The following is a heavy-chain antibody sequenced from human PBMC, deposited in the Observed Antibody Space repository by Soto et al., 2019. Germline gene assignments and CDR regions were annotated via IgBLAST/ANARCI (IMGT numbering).Heavy chain of an antibody. CDR3: ARVVFFQAEDGIRDL. CDR2: IYPGDSET. Sequence: RKSHGKGLEWMGIIYPGDSETKYSPSFQSQVTISADKSINTAYLQWSSLRASDTAMYYCARVVFFQAEDGIRDL. J-gene: IGHJ2*01. V-gene: IGHV5-51*01. D-gene: IGHD2-21*01.